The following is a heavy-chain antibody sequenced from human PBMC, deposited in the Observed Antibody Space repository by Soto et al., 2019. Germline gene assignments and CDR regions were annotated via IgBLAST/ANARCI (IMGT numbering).Heavy chain of an antibody. CDR2: ISAYNGNT. Sequence: GASVKVSCKASGYTFTSYGISWVRQAPGQGLEWMGWISAYNGNTNYAQKLQGRVTMTTDTSTSTAYMELRSLRSDDTAVYYCARVVISSSWNAYYYYGMDVWGQGTTVTVSS. J-gene: IGHJ6*02. CDR1: GYTFTSYG. V-gene: IGHV1-18*04. D-gene: IGHD6-13*01. CDR3: ARVVISSSWNAYYYYGMDV.